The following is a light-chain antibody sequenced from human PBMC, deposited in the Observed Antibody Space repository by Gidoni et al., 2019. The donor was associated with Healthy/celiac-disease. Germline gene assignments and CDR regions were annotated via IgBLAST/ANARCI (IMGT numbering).Light chain of an antibody. CDR2: WAS. CDR1: QSVLYSSNNKNY. V-gene: IGKV4-1*01. J-gene: IGKJ1*01. CDR3: QQYYSTLWT. Sequence: INCQSSQSVLYSSNNKNYLAWYQQKPGQPPKLLIYWASTRESGVPDRFSGRGSGTDFTLTISSLQAEDVAVYYCQQYYSTLWTFGQXTKVEIK.